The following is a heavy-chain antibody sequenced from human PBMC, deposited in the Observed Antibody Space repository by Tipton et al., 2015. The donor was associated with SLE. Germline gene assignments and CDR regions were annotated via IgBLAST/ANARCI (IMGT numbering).Heavy chain of an antibody. CDR1: GGSISSYY. CDR3: ARVVPVGGTDY. Sequence: TLSLTCTVSGGSISSYYWSWIRQPPGKGLEWIGYIYYSGSTNYNPSLKSRVTISVDTSKNQFSLKLSSVTAADTAIYYCARVVPVGGTDYWGQGALVTVSS. J-gene: IGHJ4*02. V-gene: IGHV4-59*01. D-gene: IGHD1-26*01. CDR2: IYYSGST.